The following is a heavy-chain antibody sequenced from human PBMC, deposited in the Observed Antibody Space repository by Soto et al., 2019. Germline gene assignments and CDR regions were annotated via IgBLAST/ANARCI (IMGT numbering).Heavy chain of an antibody. J-gene: IGHJ4*02. Sequence: SETLSLTCTVSGGSISSSSYYWGWIRQPPGKGLEWIGSIYYSGSTYYNPSLKSRVTISVDTSKNQFSLKLSSVTAADTAVYYCARQGGPMEGQQLVEGSLDYWGQGTLVTVSS. CDR2: IYYSGST. CDR3: ARQGGPMEGQQLVEGSLDY. CDR1: GGSISSSSYY. D-gene: IGHD6-13*01. V-gene: IGHV4-39*01.